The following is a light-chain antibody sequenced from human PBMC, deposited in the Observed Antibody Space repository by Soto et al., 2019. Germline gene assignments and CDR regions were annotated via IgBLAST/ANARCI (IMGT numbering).Light chain of an antibody. Sequence: DLQMTQSPSTLSGSVGDRVTITCRASRTISSWLAWYQQKPGKAPNLLIYAASSLQSGVPPRFSGSGSGTDFTLTITSLQPEESATYYCQQSYSTPLAVGHGNKVDI. CDR1: RTISSW. V-gene: IGKV1-39*01. CDR2: AAS. CDR3: QQSYSTPLA. J-gene: IGKJ1*01.